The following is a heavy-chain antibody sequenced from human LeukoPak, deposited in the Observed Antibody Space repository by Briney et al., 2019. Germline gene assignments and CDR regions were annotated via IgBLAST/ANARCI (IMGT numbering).Heavy chain of an antibody. Sequence: SETLSLTCTVSGVSSGSSTYYWAWLRQAPGKGLEWIGSIHYSGSTYYNPSLKSRVTISVDTSKNQFSLKLSSVTAADTAVYHCARDLGVTVTTGFDYWGQGTLVTVSS. CDR2: IHYSGST. D-gene: IGHD4-17*01. V-gene: IGHV4-39*07. CDR1: GVSSGSSTYY. J-gene: IGHJ4*02. CDR3: ARDLGVTVTTGFDY.